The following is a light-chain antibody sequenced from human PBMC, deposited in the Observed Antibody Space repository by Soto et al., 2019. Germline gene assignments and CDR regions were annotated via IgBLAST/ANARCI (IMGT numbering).Light chain of an antibody. Sequence: QSVLTQPPSVSGAPGQRVTISCTGSSSNIGAGYDVHWYQQLPGTAPKLLIYGISNRPSGVPDRFSGSRSGTSASLAITGLQAEDEADYYCQSYDSSLNGVLFGGGTKLTVL. V-gene: IGLV1-40*01. J-gene: IGLJ2*01. CDR3: QSYDSSLNGVL. CDR1: SSNIGAGYD. CDR2: GIS.